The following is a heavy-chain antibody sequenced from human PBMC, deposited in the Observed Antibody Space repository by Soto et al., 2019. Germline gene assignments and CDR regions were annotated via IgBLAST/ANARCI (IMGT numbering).Heavy chain of an antibody. CDR3: ARGPGGATTGAFDI. V-gene: IGHV4-31*11. J-gene: IGHJ3*02. D-gene: IGHD1-26*01. CDR2: IYYSGST. Sequence: SETLSLTCAVYGGSFSGYYWSWIRRHPGKGLEWIGYIYYSGSTYYNPSLKSRVTISVDTSKNQFSLKLSSVTAADTAVYYCARGPGGATTGAFDIWGQGTMVTVSS. CDR1: GGSFSGYY.